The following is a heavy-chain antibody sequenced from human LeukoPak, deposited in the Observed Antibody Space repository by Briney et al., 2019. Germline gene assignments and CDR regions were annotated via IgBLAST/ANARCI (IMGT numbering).Heavy chain of an antibody. V-gene: IGHV3-43*01. D-gene: IGHD3-22*01. J-gene: IGHJ3*02. CDR2: ISWDGGST. CDR1: GFTFDDYT. Sequence: GSLRLSCAASGFTFDDYTMHWVRQAPGKGLEWVSLISWDGGSTYYADSVKGRFTISRDNSKNSLYLQRNSLRTEDTALYYCAAGYSRSDAFDIWGQGTMVTVSS. CDR3: AAGYSRSDAFDI.